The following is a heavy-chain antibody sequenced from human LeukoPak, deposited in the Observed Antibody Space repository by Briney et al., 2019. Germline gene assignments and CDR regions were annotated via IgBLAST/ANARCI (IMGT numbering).Heavy chain of an antibody. CDR1: GYTFTGYY. J-gene: IGHJ3*02. CDR2: INPNSGGT. Sequence: GASVKVSCKASGYTFTGYYMHWVRQAPGQGLEWMGWINPNSGGTNYAQKLQGRVTMTTDTSTSTAYMELRSLRSDDTAVYYCARDLEVSSSWYAFMEGDAFDIWGQGTMVTVSS. V-gene: IGHV1-2*02. CDR3: ARDLEVSSSWYAFMEGDAFDI. D-gene: IGHD6-13*01.